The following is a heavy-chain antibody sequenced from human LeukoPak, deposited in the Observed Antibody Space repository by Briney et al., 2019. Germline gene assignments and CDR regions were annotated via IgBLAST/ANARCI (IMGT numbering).Heavy chain of an antibody. CDR3: ARGRAGAAFDI. V-gene: IGHV4-4*07. CDR2: IYTRGST. CDR1: GGSISSYY. Sequence: SETLSLTCTVSGGSISSYYWSWIRQPAGKGLEWIGRIYTRGSTTFHPSPPRRVTMSVDTSKNQFSMKLSSVTAADTAVYYCARGRAGAAFDIWGQGTMVTVSS. J-gene: IGHJ3*02. D-gene: IGHD6-19*01.